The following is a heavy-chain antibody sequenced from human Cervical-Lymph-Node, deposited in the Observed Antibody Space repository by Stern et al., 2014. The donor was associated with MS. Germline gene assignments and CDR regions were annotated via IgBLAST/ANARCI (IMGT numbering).Heavy chain of an antibody. CDR3: ARDPHYYDSTGYCMDV. J-gene: IGHJ6*02. CDR1: GYTFTTYA. CDR2: INAANGNT. Sequence: QMQLVQSGAEVKKPGASVKVSCKASGYTFTTYAIHWVRQAAGQSLEWMGWINAANGNTRYSHKFQDRVTITRDTSTSTAYMELSSLRSGDTAVYYCARDPHYYDSTGYCMDVWGQGTTVTVSS. D-gene: IGHD3-22*01. V-gene: IGHV1-3*01.